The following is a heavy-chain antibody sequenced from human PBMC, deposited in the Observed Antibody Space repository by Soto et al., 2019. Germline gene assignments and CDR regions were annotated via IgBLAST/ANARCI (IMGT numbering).Heavy chain of an antibody. D-gene: IGHD2-2*01. CDR2: IIPIFGTA. CDR3: ARVRYCISTSCYGLGWFDP. Sequence: QVQLVQSGAEVKKPGSSVKVSCKASGGTFSSYAISWVRQAPGQGLEWMGGIIPIFGTANYAQKFQGRVTITADESTSTAYMELSSLRSEHTAVYYCARVRYCISTSCYGLGWFDPWGQGTLVTVSS. CDR1: GGTFSSYA. V-gene: IGHV1-69*12. J-gene: IGHJ5*02.